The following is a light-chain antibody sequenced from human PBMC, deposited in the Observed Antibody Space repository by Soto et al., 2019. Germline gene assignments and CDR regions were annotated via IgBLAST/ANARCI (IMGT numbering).Light chain of an antibody. CDR3: QQYNNWPRT. V-gene: IGKV3-15*01. CDR2: GAS. Sequence: IVMTQSPATLSVSPRERVTLSCRASQSVSSNLAWYQQKPGQSPRLLIYGASTRATGIPARFSGSGSGTEFTLTISSLQSEDFAVYYCQQYNNWPRTFGQGTKVDIK. J-gene: IGKJ1*01. CDR1: QSVSSN.